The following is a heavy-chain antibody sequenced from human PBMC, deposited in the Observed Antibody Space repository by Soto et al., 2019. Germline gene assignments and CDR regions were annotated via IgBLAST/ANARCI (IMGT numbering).Heavy chain of an antibody. CDR1: GFSLSNARMG. D-gene: IGHD2-15*01. V-gene: IGHV2-26*01. CDR2: IFSNDEK. J-gene: IGHJ5*02. Sequence: QVTLKESVPVLVKPTETLTLTCTVSGFSLSNARMGVSWIRQPPGKALEWLAHIFSNDEKSYSTSLKSRLTISKDTSKSQVVLTMTNMDPVDTATYYCARTYIGYCSGGSCYSSPSWFDPWGQGTLVTVSS. CDR3: ARTYIGYCSGGSCYSSPSWFDP.